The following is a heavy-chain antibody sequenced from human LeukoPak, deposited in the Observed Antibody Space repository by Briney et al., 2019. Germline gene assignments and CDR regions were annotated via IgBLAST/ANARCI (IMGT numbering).Heavy chain of an antibody. D-gene: IGHD1-26*01. CDR1: GGSISSGGYY. J-gene: IGHJ3*02. Sequence: PSETLSLTCTVSGGSISSGGYYWRWIRQPPGKGLEWIGYIYHSGSTYYNPSLKSRVTISVDRSKNQFSLKLSSVTAADTAVYYCARDRAVGATMGHAFDIWGQGTMVTVSS. CDR2: IYHSGST. CDR3: ARDRAVGATMGHAFDI. V-gene: IGHV4-30-2*01.